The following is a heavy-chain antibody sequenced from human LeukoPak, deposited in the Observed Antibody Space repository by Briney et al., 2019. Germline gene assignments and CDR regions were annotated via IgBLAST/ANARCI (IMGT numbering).Heavy chain of an antibody. CDR1: GFIFSDYS. CDR3: ARDRGPGIPADGHEFDS. V-gene: IGHV3-11*05. CDR2: ISSSGYHT. J-gene: IGHJ4*02. D-gene: IGHD6-13*01. Sequence: GGSLRLSCAASGFIFSDYSINWIRQAPGKGLEWVSYISSSGYHTNYADSVKGRFTISRDNAKNSLYLQMSSLRAEDTAVYYCARDRGPGIPADGHEFDSWGQGTLVTVSS.